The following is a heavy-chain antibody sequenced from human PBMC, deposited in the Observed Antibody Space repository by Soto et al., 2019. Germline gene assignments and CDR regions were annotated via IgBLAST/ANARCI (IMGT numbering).Heavy chain of an antibody. D-gene: IGHD1-1*01. CDR1: GGTFSSYA. V-gene: IGHV1-69*12. CDR3: ASMLDHYYFDY. Sequence: QVQLMRSGAEVKKPGSSVKVSCKASGGTFSSYAISWVRQAPGQGLEWMGGIIPIFGTADYAQKFQGRVTITADESTSTAYMELSSLRSEDTAVYYCASMLDHYYFDYWGQGTLVTVAS. CDR2: IIPIFGTA. J-gene: IGHJ4*02.